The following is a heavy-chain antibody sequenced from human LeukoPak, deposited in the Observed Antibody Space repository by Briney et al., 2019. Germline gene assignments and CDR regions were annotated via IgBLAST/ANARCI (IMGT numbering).Heavy chain of an antibody. V-gene: IGHV5-51*01. CDR3: ARVTYYYDSSGYYYHHAFDI. CDR2: IYPGDSDT. D-gene: IGHD3-22*01. CDR1: GYSFTSYW. Sequence: GESLKISCKGSGYSFTSYWIGWVRQVPGKGLEWMGIIYPGDSDTRYSPSFQGQVTISADKSISTAYLQWSSLKASDTAMYYCARVTYYYDSSGYYYHHAFDIWGQGTMVTVSS. J-gene: IGHJ3*02.